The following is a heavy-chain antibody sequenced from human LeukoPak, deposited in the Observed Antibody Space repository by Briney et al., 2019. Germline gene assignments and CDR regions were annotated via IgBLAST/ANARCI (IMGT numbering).Heavy chain of an antibody. CDR3: ARQSYSSSWYHQDYFDY. CDR1: GGSISSSSYY. V-gene: IGHV4-39*01. CDR2: IYYSGST. Sequence: NPSETLSLTCTVSGGSISSSSYYWGWIRQPPGKGLEWIGSIYYSGSTYYNPSLKSRVTISVDTSKNQFSLKLSSVTAADTAVYYCARQSYSSSWYHQDYFDYWGQGTPVTVSS. J-gene: IGHJ4*02. D-gene: IGHD6-13*01.